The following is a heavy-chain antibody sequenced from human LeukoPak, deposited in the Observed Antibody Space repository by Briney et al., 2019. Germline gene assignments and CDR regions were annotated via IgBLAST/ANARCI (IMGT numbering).Heavy chain of an antibody. CDR2: INPNSGGT. D-gene: IGHD1-26*01. CDR1: GYTFTGYY. V-gene: IGHV1-2*02. Sequence: ASVKVSCKASGYTFTGYYMHWVRQAPGQGLEWMGWINPNSGGTNYAQKFQGRVTMTRDTSISTAYMELSRLRSDGTAVYSWGREAPVGAPFDYWGQGTLVTVSS. CDR3: GREAPVGAPFDY. J-gene: IGHJ4*02.